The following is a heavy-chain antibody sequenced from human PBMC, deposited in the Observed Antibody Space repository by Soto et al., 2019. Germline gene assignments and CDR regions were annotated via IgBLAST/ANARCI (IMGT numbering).Heavy chain of an antibody. V-gene: IGHV3-49*04. CDR3: TRADIVVVVAATFEFDP. CDR1: GLSLSNIW. Sequence: GGSLRLSCVGSGLSLSNIWTSWVRQAPGKGLEWVGFIRSKAYGGTTEYAASVKGRFTISRDDSKSIAYLQMNSLKTEDTAVYYCTRADIVVVVAATFEFDPWGQGTLVTSPQ. D-gene: IGHD2-15*01. J-gene: IGHJ5*02. CDR2: IRSKAYGGTT.